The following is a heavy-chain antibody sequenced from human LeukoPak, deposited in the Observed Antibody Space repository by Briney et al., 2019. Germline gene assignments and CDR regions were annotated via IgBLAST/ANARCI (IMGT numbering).Heavy chain of an antibody. CDR1: GFTFSNHG. CDR3: AKRVPYSSSSVYFDN. V-gene: IGHV3-23*01. CDR2: VSDSGSDT. D-gene: IGHD6-6*01. Sequence: PGGSLRLSCAASGFTFSNHGMSWVRQASGKGLEWVSAVSDSGSDTYYADSVKGRFTVSRDNSKNTLYLQMNSLRAEDTAVYYCAKRVPYSSSSVYFDNWGQGTQVTVSS. J-gene: IGHJ4*02.